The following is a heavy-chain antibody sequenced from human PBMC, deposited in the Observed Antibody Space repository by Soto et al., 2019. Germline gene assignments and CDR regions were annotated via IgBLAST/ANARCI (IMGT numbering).Heavy chain of an antibody. D-gene: IGHD5-18*01. V-gene: IGHV3-23*01. CDR2: IRGSGGDT. CDR1: GFTFCNCA. Sequence: GGSLSLSCAASGFTFCNCAMRWVRQALGKGLGWVSGIRGSGGDTYYADSAKGRFTISRDNSTSTVYMELSSLRSEDTAVYYCARAVDTAMVPIQKAYSYYYGMDVWGQGTTVTVSS. CDR3: ARAVDTAMVPIQKAYSYYYGMDV. J-gene: IGHJ6*02.